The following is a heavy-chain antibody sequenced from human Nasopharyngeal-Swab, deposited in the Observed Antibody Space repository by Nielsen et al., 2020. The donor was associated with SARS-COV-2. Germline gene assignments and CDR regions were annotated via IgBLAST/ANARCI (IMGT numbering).Heavy chain of an antibody. CDR2: ISAYNGNT. D-gene: IGHD1-26*01. J-gene: IGHJ4*02. Sequence: ASVKVSCKASGYTFTSYGISWVRQAPGQGLEWMGWISAYNGNTNYAQKLQGRVTMTTDTSTSTAYMELRSLRSDDPAVYYCARDIRFRPGGGDIVGATPFDYWGQGTLVTVSS. CDR1: GYTFTSYG. V-gene: IGHV1-18*01. CDR3: ARDIRFRPGGGDIVGATPFDY.